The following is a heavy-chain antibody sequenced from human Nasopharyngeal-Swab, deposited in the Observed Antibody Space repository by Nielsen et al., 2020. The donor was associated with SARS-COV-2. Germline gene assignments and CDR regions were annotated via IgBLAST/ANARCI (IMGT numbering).Heavy chain of an antibody. V-gene: IGHV1-2*06. D-gene: IGHD2-8*01. CDR2: INPNSGGT. Sequence: ASVKVSCKASGYTFTGYYMHWVRQAPGQGLEWMGRINPNSGGTKYAQKFQGRVTMTRDTSISTAYMELSRLRSDDTAVYYCARGGYCTNGVCYPDYYYYYMDVWGKGTTVTVSS. CDR3: ARGGYCTNGVCYPDYYYYYMDV. CDR1: GYTFTGYY. J-gene: IGHJ6*03.